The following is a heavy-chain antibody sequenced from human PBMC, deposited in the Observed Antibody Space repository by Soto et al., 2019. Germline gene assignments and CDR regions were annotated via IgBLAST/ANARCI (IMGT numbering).Heavy chain of an antibody. D-gene: IGHD3-10*01. CDR1: GFTFSDYY. J-gene: IGHJ5*02. CDR2: ISSSSSYT. CDR3: ARDHYGPGWFDP. V-gene: IGHV3-11*05. Sequence: QVQLVESGGGLVKLGGSLRLSCAASGFTFSDYYMSWIRQAPGKGLEWVSYISSSSSYTNYADSVKGRFTISRDNAKNSLYLQMNSLRAEDTAVYYCARDHYGPGWFDPWGQGTLVTVSS.